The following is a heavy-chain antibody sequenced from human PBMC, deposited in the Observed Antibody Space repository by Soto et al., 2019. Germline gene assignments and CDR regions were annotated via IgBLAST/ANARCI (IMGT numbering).Heavy chain of an antibody. J-gene: IGHJ6*02. CDR1: GGSISSYY. CDR3: ARVAPSSYYDSSAYFSGNYYYGMDV. Sequence: SETLSLTCTVSGGSISSYYWSWIRQPPGKGLEWIGYIYYSGGTNYNPSLKSRVTISVDTSKNQFSLKLSSVTAADTAVYYCARVAPSSYYDSSAYFSGNYYYGMDVWGQGTTVTSP. D-gene: IGHD3-22*01. V-gene: IGHV4-59*01. CDR2: IYYSGGT.